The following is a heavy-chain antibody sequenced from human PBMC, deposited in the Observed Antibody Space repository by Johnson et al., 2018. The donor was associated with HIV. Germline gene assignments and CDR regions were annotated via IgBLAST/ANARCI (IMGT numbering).Heavy chain of an antibody. Sequence: VQLVESGGGLVQHGGSLRLSCAASGLTVSSNYMSWVRQAPGKGLEWVSVIFSGGSTYYADSVNGRFTISRDNSKNTLYLQMNSLRAEDTALYYCARACRDGYTCDAFDIWGQGTMVTVSS. D-gene: IGHD5-24*01. V-gene: IGHV3-66*01. CDR2: IFSGGST. CDR1: GLTVSSNY. J-gene: IGHJ3*02. CDR3: ARACRDGYTCDAFDI.